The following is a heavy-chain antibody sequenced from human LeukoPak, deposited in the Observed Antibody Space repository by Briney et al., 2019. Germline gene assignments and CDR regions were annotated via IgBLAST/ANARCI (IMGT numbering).Heavy chain of an antibody. CDR2: IKQDGSER. Sequence: GGSLRLSCAASGFTFSNYYMNWVRQAPGKWLEWVANIKQDGSERYYVDSVKGRFTISRDNAKNTLYLQMNSLRAEDTAVYYCASGNCYPCVMDVWGQGTTVTVSS. D-gene: IGHD2-21*02. J-gene: IGHJ6*02. CDR3: ASGNCYPCVMDV. V-gene: IGHV3-7*01. CDR1: GFTFSNYY.